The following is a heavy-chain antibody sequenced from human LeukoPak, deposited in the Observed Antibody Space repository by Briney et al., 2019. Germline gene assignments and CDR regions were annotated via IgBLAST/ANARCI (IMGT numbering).Heavy chain of an antibody. Sequence: SETLSHTCTVSGGSFSTSSFYWHWIRQPPGKVLEWIGSIYYSGSTYYNPSLKSRVTISVDTSKNQFSLKLSSVTAADTALYYCARGSIVATGYYYYGMDVWGQGTTVTVSS. J-gene: IGHJ6*02. CDR2: IYYSGST. CDR3: ARGSIVATGYYYYGMDV. V-gene: IGHV4-39*01. CDR1: GGSFSTSSFY. D-gene: IGHD5-12*01.